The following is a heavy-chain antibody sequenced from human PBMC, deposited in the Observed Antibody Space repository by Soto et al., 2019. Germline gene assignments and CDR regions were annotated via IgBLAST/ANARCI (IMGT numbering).Heavy chain of an antibody. J-gene: IGHJ5*02. CDR3: ARSVDP. CDR1: GGSLSRGGYY. Sequence: TPETLSLTCTVSGGSLSRGGYYWSWIRQHPGKGLEWIGYIFYSGTTYYNPSLKSRVTISVDTSKNQFSLKLSSVTAADTAVYYCARSVDPWGQGTLVTVSS. V-gene: IGHV4-31*03. CDR2: IFYSGTT.